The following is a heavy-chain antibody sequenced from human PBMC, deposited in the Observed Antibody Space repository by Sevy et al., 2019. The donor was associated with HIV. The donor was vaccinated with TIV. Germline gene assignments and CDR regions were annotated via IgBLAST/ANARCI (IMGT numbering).Heavy chain of an antibody. V-gene: IGHV4-59*01. CDR2: IYYSGST. CDR1: GGSISSYY. J-gene: IGHJ4*02. CDR3: ARWLQARRYFDY. D-gene: IGHD5-12*01. Sequence: SETLSLTCTVSGGSISSYYWSWIRQPPGKGLEWIGYIYYSGSTNYNPSLKSRVTISVDTSKNQFSLKLSSATAADTAVYYCARWLQARRYFDYWGQGTLVTVSS.